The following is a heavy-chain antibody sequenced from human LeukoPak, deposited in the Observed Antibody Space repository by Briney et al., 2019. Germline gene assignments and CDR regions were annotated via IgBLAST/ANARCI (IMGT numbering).Heavy chain of an antibody. J-gene: IGHJ3*02. CDR2: IHSDGSIA. CDR3: AKDLRLYYYDSSGYYYGGGNAFDI. D-gene: IGHD3-22*01. CDR1: GFTFSSYW. Sequence: GGSLRLSCVGSGFTFSSYWMYWIRQAPGKGLVWVSRIHSDGSIANYTDPVKGRFTISRDNVKNTLYLQMNSLRAEDTAVYYCAKDLRLYYYDSSGYYYGGGNAFDIWGQGTMVTVSS. V-gene: IGHV3-74*01.